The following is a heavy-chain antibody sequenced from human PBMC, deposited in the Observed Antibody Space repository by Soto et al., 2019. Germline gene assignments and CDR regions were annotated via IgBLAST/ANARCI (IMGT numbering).Heavy chain of an antibody. D-gene: IGHD2-15*01. J-gene: IGHJ5*02. Sequence: SETLSLTCTVSGGSISSYYWSWIRQPPGKGLEWIGYIYYSGSTNYNPSLKSRVTISVDTSKNQFSLKLSSVTAADTAVYYCARATSVAKEIVLLDPWGQGTLVTGSS. CDR1: GGSISSYY. CDR3: ARATSVAKEIVLLDP. CDR2: IYYSGST. V-gene: IGHV4-59*01.